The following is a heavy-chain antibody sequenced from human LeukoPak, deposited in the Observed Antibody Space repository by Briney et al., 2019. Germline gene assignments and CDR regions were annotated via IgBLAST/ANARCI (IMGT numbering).Heavy chain of an antibody. CDR2: ISGSGGST. V-gene: IGHV3-23*01. Sequence: GGSLRLSCAASGFTFSSYAMSWVRQAPGKGLEWVSAISGSGGSTYYADSVKGRFTISRDNSKNTLYLQMDSLRAEDTAVYYCAKLMYYDFWSGYYDYWGQGTLVTVSS. CDR1: GFTFSSYA. J-gene: IGHJ4*02. CDR3: AKLMYYDFWSGYYDY. D-gene: IGHD3-3*01.